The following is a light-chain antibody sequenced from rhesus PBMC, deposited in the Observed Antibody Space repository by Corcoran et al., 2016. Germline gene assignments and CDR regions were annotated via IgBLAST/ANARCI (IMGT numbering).Light chain of an antibody. CDR3: QQGYSYPFT. V-gene: IGKV1-19*01. CDR1: QGIISW. Sequence: DIQMTQSPSSLSASVGDKVTITCHASQGIISWLAWYTQKPGNAPKPLIYYASNLQSGVPARFSGSGAGTDFTLTISSLHPEDFATNYCQQGYSYPFTFGPGTKLDIK. CDR2: YAS. J-gene: IGKJ3*01.